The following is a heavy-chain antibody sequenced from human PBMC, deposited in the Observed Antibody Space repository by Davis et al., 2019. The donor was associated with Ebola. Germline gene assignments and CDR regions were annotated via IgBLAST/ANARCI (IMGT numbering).Heavy chain of an antibody. J-gene: IGHJ4*02. CDR1: GFTFSTYA. V-gene: IGHV3-30*04. CDR2: ISYDGTYK. CDR3: ARDQVSTEGNFHS. Sequence: PGGSLRLSCAASGFTFSTYAVHWVRQAPGKGLEWVAVISYDGTYKYYADSVKGRFTISRDNSRNTLYLQMSSLRAEDTAVYYCARDQVSTEGNFHSWGQGTLVTVSS. D-gene: IGHD2/OR15-2a*01.